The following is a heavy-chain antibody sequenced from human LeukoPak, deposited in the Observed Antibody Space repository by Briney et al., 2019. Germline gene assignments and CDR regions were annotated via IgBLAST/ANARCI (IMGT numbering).Heavy chain of an antibody. D-gene: IGHD6-13*01. Sequence: PSETLSLTCTVSGGSISSYYWSWIRQPAGKGLEWIGRIYTSGSTNYNPSLKSRVTMSVDTSKNQFSLKLSSVTAADTDVYYCARDFPPEYSSSWYGVGYYYYYMDVWGKGTTVTVSS. CDR1: GGSISSYY. CDR2: IYTSGST. V-gene: IGHV4-4*07. J-gene: IGHJ6*03. CDR3: ARDFPPEYSSSWYGVGYYYYYMDV.